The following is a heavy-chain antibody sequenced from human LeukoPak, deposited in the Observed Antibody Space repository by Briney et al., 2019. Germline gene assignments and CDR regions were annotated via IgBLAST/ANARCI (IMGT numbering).Heavy chain of an antibody. Sequence: GALRLSCAASGFTFRSYSINWVRQAPGKGLEWVSSISRSSSYIYYADSVKGRFTISRDNAKNSLYLQMNSLRAEDTAVYYCARYLDYGDYFYFDYWGQGTLVTVSP. J-gene: IGHJ4*02. D-gene: IGHD4-17*01. CDR2: ISRSSSYI. CDR1: GFTFRSYS. V-gene: IGHV3-21*01. CDR3: ARYLDYGDYFYFDY.